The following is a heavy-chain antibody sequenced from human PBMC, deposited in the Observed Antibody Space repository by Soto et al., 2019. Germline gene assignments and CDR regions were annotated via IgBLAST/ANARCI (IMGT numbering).Heavy chain of an antibody. V-gene: IGHV3-23*01. CDR1: GFIFSNYA. J-gene: IGHJ4*02. Sequence: EVQLLQSGGGLVQPGGSLRLSCAASGFIFSNYAMNWVRQAPGKGLEWVSIVTSRGDTTYYADSVKGRFTISRDNSKNTLYLQVNSLAAEETAVHDCAKDRLGGGLDYWGQGTLVSVSS. CDR3: AKDRLGGGLDY. CDR2: VTSRGDTT. D-gene: IGHD3-16*01.